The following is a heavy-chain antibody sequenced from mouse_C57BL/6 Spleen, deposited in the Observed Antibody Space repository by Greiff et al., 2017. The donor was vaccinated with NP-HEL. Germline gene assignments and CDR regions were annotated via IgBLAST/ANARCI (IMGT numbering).Heavy chain of an antibody. V-gene: IGHV1-80*01. CDR1: GYAFSSYW. CDR2: IYPGDGDT. D-gene: IGHD1-1*01. CDR3: AREGIYYYGSSCFDY. Sequence: LKQSGASVKISCKASGYAFSSYWMNWVKQRPGKGLEWIGQIYPGDGDTNYNGKFKGKATLTADKSSSTAYMQLSSLTSEDSAVYFCAREGIYYYGSSCFDYWGQGTTLTVSS. J-gene: IGHJ2*01.